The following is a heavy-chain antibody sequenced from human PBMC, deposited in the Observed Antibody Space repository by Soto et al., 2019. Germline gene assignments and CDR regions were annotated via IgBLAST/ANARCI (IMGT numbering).Heavy chain of an antibody. CDR2: ISSSSSYT. Sequence: QVQLVESGGGLVKPGGSLRLSCVASGFTFSDYYMSWIRQAPGKGLEWVSYISSSSSYTNYADSVKGRFTISRDNAKNSLYLQMNSLRAEDTAVYYCARDHHRYSGYDYVDYWGQGTLVTLTS. CDR1: GFTFSDYY. V-gene: IGHV3-11*05. J-gene: IGHJ4*02. CDR3: ARDHHRYSGYDYVDY. D-gene: IGHD5-12*01.